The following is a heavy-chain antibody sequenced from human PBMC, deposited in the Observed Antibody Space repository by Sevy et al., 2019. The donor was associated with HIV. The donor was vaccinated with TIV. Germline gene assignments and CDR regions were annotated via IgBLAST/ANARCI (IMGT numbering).Heavy chain of an antibody. D-gene: IGHD3-22*01. Sequence: GESLKISCAASGFTFGSYTLHWVRQAPGKGLEWVALISQTYDGSKEYYIDSVQGRFTISRDNSKNTLYLQMDSLRPEDTAVCYCARDNSGYFFFDYWGQGTLVTVSS. CDR3: ARDNSGYFFFDY. J-gene: IGHJ4*02. V-gene: IGHV3-30-3*01. CDR2: ISQTYDGSKE. CDR1: GFTFGSYT.